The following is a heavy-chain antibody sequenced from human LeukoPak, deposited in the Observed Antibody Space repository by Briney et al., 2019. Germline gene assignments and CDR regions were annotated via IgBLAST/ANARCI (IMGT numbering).Heavy chain of an antibody. J-gene: IGHJ4*02. CDR1: GFTFSSYS. CDR3: ASSRPGPMVRGVSFDY. CDR2: ISSSSSYI. D-gene: IGHD3-10*01. Sequence: TGGSLRLSCAASGFTFSSYSMNWVRQAPGKGLEWVSSISSSSSYIYYADSVKGRFTISRDNAKNSLYLQMNSLRAEDTAVYYCASSRPGPMVRGVSFDYWGQGTLVTVSS. V-gene: IGHV3-21*01.